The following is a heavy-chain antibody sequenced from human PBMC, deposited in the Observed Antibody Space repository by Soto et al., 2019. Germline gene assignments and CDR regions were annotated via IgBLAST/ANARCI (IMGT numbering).Heavy chain of an antibody. CDR3: ARLGSSSWYYYYYMDV. Sequence: QVQLVQSGAEVKKPGASVKVSCKASGYTFTSYDINWVRQATGQGLEWMGWKNPNSGNTGYAQKFQGRVTMTRNTSISTAYMELSSLRSEDTAVYYCARLGSSSWYYYYYMDVWGKGTTVTVSS. J-gene: IGHJ6*03. CDR2: KNPNSGNT. D-gene: IGHD6-13*01. V-gene: IGHV1-8*01. CDR1: GYTFTSYD.